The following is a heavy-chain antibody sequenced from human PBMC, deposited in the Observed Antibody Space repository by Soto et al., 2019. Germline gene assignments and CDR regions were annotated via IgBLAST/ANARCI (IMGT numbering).Heavy chain of an antibody. J-gene: IGHJ6*02. D-gene: IGHD6-6*01. CDR1: GFTFSSYA. CDR3: ARDDSSSSWYYYYGMDV. V-gene: IGHV3-30-3*01. CDR2: VSYDGSNK. Sequence: QVQLVESGGGVVQPGRSLRLSCAASGFTFSSYAMHWVRQAPGKGLEWVAVVSYDGSNKYYADSVKGRFTISRDNSKNTLYLQMNSLRAEDTAVYYCARDDSSSSWYYYYGMDVWGQGTTVTVSS.